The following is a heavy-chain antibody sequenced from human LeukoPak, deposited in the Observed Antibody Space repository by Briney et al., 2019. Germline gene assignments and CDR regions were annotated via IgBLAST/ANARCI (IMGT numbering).Heavy chain of an antibody. V-gene: IGHV3-48*04. CDR3: AKVGGSGWYFDY. CDR1: RFTFSSYS. Sequence: QPGGSLRLSCATSRFTFSSYSMNWVRQAPGKGLGWVSYISSGSSTIHYADSVKGRFTISRDNAKNSLYLQMNSLRAEDTAVYYCAKVGGSGWYFDYWGQGTLVTVSS. D-gene: IGHD6-19*01. J-gene: IGHJ4*02. CDR2: ISSGSSTI.